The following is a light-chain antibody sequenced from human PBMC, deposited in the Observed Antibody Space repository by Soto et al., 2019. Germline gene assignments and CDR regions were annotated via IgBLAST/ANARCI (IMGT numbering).Light chain of an antibody. CDR1: QSISSY. CDR3: QQSYSTFP. V-gene: IGKV1-39*01. J-gene: IGKJ5*01. Sequence: DIEMTQSPSSLSASVGDRFTITCRASQSISSYLNWYQQKPGKAPKLLIYAASSLQSGVPSRFSGSGSGTDFTLTISSLQPEDFATYYCQQSYSTFPFGQGTRLEI. CDR2: AAS.